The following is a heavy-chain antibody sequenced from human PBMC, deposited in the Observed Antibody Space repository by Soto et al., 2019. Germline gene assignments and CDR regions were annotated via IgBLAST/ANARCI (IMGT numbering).Heavy chain of an antibody. V-gene: IGHV3-33*01. J-gene: IGHJ6*02. CDR1: GFTFSSYG. Sequence: SLRLSCAASGFTFSSYGMHWVRQAPGKGLEWVAVIWYDGSNKYYADSAKGRFTISRDNSKNTLYLQMNSLRAEDTAVYYCARDSTRWGYYYYGMDVWGQGTTVTVSS. CDR3: ARDSTRWGYYYYGMDV. CDR2: IWYDGSNK. D-gene: IGHD1-26*01.